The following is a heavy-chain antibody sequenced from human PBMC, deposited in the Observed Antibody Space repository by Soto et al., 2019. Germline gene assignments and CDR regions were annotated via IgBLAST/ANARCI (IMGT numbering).Heavy chain of an antibody. J-gene: IGHJ4*01. Sequence: GGSLRLSCTVSGFTPTTTPLSWVRQPPGKGLEWVTTISGTASRTYYVDSVKGRFFISRDNSKNTVTLQMNNLTVDDTAVYYCAPSFRYFDNWGQGTRVTVSS. CDR2: ISGTASRT. CDR1: GFTPTTTP. V-gene: IGHV3-23*01. CDR3: APSFRYFDN. D-gene: IGHD3-9*01.